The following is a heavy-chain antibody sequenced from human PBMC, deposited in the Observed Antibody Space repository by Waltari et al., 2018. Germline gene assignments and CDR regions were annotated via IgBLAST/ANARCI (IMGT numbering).Heavy chain of an antibody. CDR3: ARGAGVYGYNY. Sequence: QVQLQQWGAGLLKPSETLSLTCAVYGGSFSGYYWSWIRQPPGKGLEWIGEINHSGSTSYNPSLKGRVTISVDTSKNQFSLKLSSVTAADTAVYYCARGAGVYGYNYWGQGTLVTVSS. CDR1: GGSFSGYY. CDR2: INHSGST. J-gene: IGHJ4*02. D-gene: IGHD5-18*01. V-gene: IGHV4-34*01.